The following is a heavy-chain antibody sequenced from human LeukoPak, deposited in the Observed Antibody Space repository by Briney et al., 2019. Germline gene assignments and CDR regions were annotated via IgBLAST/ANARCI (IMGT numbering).Heavy chain of an antibody. CDR1: GYTFTSYG. CDR3: ARDPYYDSSGYTYFDY. Sequence: ASVKVSCKASGYTFTSYGISWVRQAPGQGFEWMGWISAYNGNTNYAQKLQGRVTMTTDTSTSTAYMELRSLRSDDTAVYYCARDPYYDSSGYTYFDYWGQGTLVTVSS. D-gene: IGHD3-22*01. V-gene: IGHV1-18*01. CDR2: ISAYNGNT. J-gene: IGHJ4*02.